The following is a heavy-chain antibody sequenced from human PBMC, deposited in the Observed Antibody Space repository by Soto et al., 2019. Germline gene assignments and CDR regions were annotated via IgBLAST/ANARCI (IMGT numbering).Heavy chain of an antibody. D-gene: IGHD7-27*01. V-gene: IGHV1-46*03. CDR1: GYTFTIYY. CDR3: ARDPGNWGYYYYYMDV. Sequence: ASVKVSCKASGYTFTIYYMHWVRQAPGQGLEWMGIINPSGGSTSYAQKFQGRVTMTRDTSTSTVYMELSSLRSEDTAVYYCARDPGNWGYYYYYMDVWGKGTTVTVSS. CDR2: INPSGGST. J-gene: IGHJ6*03.